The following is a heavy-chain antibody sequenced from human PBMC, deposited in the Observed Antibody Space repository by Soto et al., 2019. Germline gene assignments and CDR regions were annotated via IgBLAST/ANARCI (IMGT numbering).Heavy chain of an antibody. J-gene: IGHJ4*02. Sequence: QVQLVESGGGVVQPGRSLRLSCAASGFTFSSYAMHWVRQAPGKGLEWVAVISYDGSNKYYADSVKGRFTISRDNSKNTLYLQMNSRRAEDTAVYYCARGMGYGGDYWGQGTLVTVSS. V-gene: IGHV3-30-3*01. CDR3: ARGMGYGGDY. CDR1: GFTFSSYA. CDR2: ISYDGSNK. D-gene: IGHD4-17*01.